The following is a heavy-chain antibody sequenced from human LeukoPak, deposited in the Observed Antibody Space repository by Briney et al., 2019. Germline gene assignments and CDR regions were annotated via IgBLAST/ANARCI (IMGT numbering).Heavy chain of an antibody. V-gene: IGHV3-21*01. Sequence: GGSLRLSCAASGVTFSGNSMNWVRRAPGMGLEWVSSISTSSSYIYYADSVKGRFTISRDNAKNSLYLQMNSLRAEDTAVYYCAREYSGYGDFDYWGQGTLVTVSS. D-gene: IGHD5-12*01. CDR3: AREYSGYGDFDY. CDR2: ISTSSSYI. CDR1: GVTFSGNS. J-gene: IGHJ4*02.